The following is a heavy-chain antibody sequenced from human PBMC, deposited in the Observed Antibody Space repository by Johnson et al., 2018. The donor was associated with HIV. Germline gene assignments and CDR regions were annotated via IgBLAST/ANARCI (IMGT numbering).Heavy chain of an antibody. CDR3: ARISYNFWSDPDAFDF. CDR2: IKQDGSET. D-gene: IGHD3-3*01. V-gene: IGHV3-7*01. Sequence: VQLMESGGGLVQPGGSLRVSCAASGFTFRSYWMSWVRQAPGKGLEWVANIKQDGSETYYVESVKGRLTISRDNAKNSLYLQMNSLRVEDTAVYYCARISYNFWSDPDAFDFWGQGTMVTVSS. J-gene: IGHJ3*01. CDR1: GFTFRSYW.